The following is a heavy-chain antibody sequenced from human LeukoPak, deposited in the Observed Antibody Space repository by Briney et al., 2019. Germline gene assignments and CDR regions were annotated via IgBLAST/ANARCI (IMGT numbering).Heavy chain of an antibody. CDR3: GRAGPVTKDHFIDV. Sequence: GGSLRLSCAVSGFTFSNYWMSWARQSPGKGLEWVANIYLDGSRAYYVDSVKGRFTISRDNAKNSLFLQMNSLSAEGTAVYYCGRAGPVTKDHFIDVWGKGTTVTVPS. V-gene: IGHV3-7*01. CDR2: IYLDGSRA. J-gene: IGHJ6*03. D-gene: IGHD2-2*01. CDR1: GFTFSNYW.